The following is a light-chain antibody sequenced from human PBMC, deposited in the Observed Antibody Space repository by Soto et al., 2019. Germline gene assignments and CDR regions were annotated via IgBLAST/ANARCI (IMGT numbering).Light chain of an antibody. CDR3: QQTYGLPPVT. J-gene: IGKJ5*01. Sequence: DIQMTQSPSSLSASVGDRATITCRASQSISRYLSWYKHKPGTAPKLLVYTASSLHTGVPSRFIGGGSATHFALTISILQPEDFAAYYCQQTYGLPPVTFGQGTRLEI. CDR1: QSISRY. V-gene: IGKV1-39*01. CDR2: TAS.